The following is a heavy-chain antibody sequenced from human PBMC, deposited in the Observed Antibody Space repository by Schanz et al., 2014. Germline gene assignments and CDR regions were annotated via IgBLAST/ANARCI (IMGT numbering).Heavy chain of an antibody. CDR2: IIPIRGIA. CDR3: SSSGAAYSSSWDFDY. CDR1: GGTFSTYT. V-gene: IGHV1-69*02. J-gene: IGHJ4*02. Sequence: QVQLVQSGAEVKKPGSSVKVSCKASGGTFSTYTISWVRQAPGQGLEWMGRIIPIRGIANYAQKFQGVVTITTGNSTFTDYMDVSNLITEDAAVYYCSSSGAAYSSSWDFDYWGQGTLVTVSS. D-gene: IGHD6-13*01.